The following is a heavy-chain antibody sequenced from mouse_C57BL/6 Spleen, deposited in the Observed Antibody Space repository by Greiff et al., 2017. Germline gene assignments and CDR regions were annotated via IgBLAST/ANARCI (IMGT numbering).Heavy chain of an antibody. D-gene: IGHD2-5*01. CDR2: IDPSDSYT. Sequence: QVQLQQPGAELVMPGASVKLSCKASGYTFTSYWMHWVKQRPGQGLEWIGEIDPSDSYTNYNQKLKGKSTLTVDKSSSTAYMQLSSLTSEDSAVYYCARWEYSNYCDYWGQGTTLTVSS. CDR1: GYTFTSYW. CDR3: ARWEYSNYCDY. J-gene: IGHJ2*01. V-gene: IGHV1-69*01.